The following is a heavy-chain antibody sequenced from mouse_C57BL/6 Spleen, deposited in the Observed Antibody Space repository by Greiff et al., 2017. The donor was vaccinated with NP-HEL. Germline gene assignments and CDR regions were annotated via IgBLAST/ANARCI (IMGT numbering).Heavy chain of an antibody. CDR3: ARGDYYGSSSFAY. CDR1: GYTFTSYW. J-gene: IGHJ3*01. D-gene: IGHD1-1*01. CDR2: INPSNGGT. Sequence: VQLQQPGTELVKPGASVKLSCKASGYTFTSYWMHWVKQRPGHGLEWIGNINPSNGGTNYNEKFKSKATLTVDKSSSTAYMQLSSLTSEDSAVYYCARGDYYGSSSFAYWGQGTLVTVSA. V-gene: IGHV1-53*01.